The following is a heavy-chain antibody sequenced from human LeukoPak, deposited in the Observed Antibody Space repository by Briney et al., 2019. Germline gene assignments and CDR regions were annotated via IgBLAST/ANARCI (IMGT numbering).Heavy chain of an antibody. CDR1: GYTFTSYD. V-gene: IGHV1-18*01. D-gene: IGHD2-2*01. CDR2: ISGYTGNT. CDR3: ARWGGTYQTYFDY. J-gene: IGHJ4*02. Sequence: GASVKVSCKTSGYTFTSYDISWVRQAPGQGLEWMGYISGYTGNTNYAQNLQDRVTMTTDTSTSTAYMELRSLRSDDTAVYYCARWGGTYQTYFDYWGQGTLVTVPS.